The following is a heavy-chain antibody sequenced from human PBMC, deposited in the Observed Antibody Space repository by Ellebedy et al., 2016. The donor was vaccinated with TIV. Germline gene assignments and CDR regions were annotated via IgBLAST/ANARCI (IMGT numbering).Heavy chain of an antibody. V-gene: IGHV3-43*01. D-gene: IGHD2-21*01. CDR1: GFTFDDYT. J-gene: IGHJ4*02. CDR2: ISWDGSLT. CDR3: VKQGNCGGDCYPED. Sequence: GESLKISCAASGFTFDDYTMHWVRRLPGKGLEWVSLISWDGSLTYYADSAKGRFTISRDNSKNSLYLQMNSLGTGDTAFYYCVKQGNCGGDCYPEDWGQGTLVSVSS.